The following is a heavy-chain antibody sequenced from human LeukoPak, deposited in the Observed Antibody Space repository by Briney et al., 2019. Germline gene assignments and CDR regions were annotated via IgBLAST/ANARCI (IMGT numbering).Heavy chain of an antibody. CDR2: ISYDGSNK. D-gene: IGHD2-2*01. CDR3: ARDHQYYFDY. CDR1: GFTFSSYA. Sequence: GGSLRLSCAASGFTFSSYAMHWVRQAPGKGLEWVAVISYDGSNKYYADSVKGRFTISRDNSKNTLYLQINSLRAEDTAVYYCARDHQYYFDYWGQGTLVTVSS. V-gene: IGHV3-30-3*01. J-gene: IGHJ4*02.